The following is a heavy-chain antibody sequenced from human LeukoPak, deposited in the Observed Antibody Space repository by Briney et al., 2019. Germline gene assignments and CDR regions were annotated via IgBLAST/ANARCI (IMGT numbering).Heavy chain of an antibody. J-gene: IGHJ3*02. CDR2: INPNSGNT. D-gene: IGHD2-15*01. V-gene: IGHV1-8*02. CDR1: GYTFTGYC. CDR3: ARGDCSGGSCYGDAFDI. Sequence: ASVKVSCKASGYTFTGYCMHWVRQAPGQGLEWMGRINPNSGNTGYAQKFQGRVTMTRNTSISTAYMELSSLRSEDTAVYYCARGDCSGGSCYGDAFDIWGQGTMVTVSS.